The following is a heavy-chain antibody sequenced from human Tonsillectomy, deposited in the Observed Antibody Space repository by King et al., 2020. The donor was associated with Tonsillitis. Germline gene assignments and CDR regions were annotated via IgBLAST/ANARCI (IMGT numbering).Heavy chain of an antibody. D-gene: IGHD3-3*01. Sequence: VQLVESGGGLVQPGGSLRLSCAASGFTFSTYAMYWVRQAPGKGLEYVSAISSNGGSTYYANSVKGRFTISRDNSKNTLYLQMGSLRTEDMAVYYCARASILETYGPPCFDYWGQGTLVTVSS. CDR3: ARASILETYGPPCFDY. CDR2: ISSNGGST. CDR1: GFTFSTYA. V-gene: IGHV3-64*01. J-gene: IGHJ4*02.